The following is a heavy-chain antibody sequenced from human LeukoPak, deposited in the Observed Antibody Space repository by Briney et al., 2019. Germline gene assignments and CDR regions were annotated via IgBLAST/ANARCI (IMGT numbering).Heavy chain of an antibody. CDR2: ISGSGGST. CDR3: ARQETEFDY. J-gene: IGHJ4*02. CDR1: GFTFSSYA. Sequence: GGSLRLSCAASGFTFSSYAMSWVRQAPGKGLEWVSAISGSGGSTYYADSVKGRFTISRDNAKNSLYLQMNSLRAEDTAVYYCARQETEFDYWGQGTLVTVSS. V-gene: IGHV3-23*01.